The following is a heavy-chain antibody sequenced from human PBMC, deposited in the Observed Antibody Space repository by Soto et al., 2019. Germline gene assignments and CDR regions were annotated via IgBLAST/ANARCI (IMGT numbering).Heavy chain of an antibody. CDR3: ASSPNIVVVPAATAGVMDV. CDR2: IYYSGST. Sequence: QVQLQESGPGLVKPSQTLSLTCTVSGGSISSGGYYWSWIRQHPGKGLEWIGYIYYSGSTYYNPSLKSRVTISVDTSKNQFSLKLSSVTAADTAVYYCASSPNIVVVPAATAGVMDVWGQGTTVTVSS. J-gene: IGHJ6*02. V-gene: IGHV4-31*03. D-gene: IGHD2-2*01. CDR1: GGSISSGGYY.